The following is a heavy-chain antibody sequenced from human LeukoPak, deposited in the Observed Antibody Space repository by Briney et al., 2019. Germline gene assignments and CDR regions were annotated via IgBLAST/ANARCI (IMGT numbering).Heavy chain of an antibody. D-gene: IGHD3-3*01. V-gene: IGHV3-48*02. Sequence: PGGSLRLSCAASGFTFSSYSMNWVRQAPGKGLEWVSYISSSSSTIYYADSVKGRFTISRDNAKNSLYLQMNSLRDEDTAVYYCARVHYDFWSGYYANNWFDPWGQGTLGTVSS. CDR1: GFTFSSYS. CDR2: ISSSSSTI. J-gene: IGHJ5*02. CDR3: ARVHYDFWSGYYANNWFDP.